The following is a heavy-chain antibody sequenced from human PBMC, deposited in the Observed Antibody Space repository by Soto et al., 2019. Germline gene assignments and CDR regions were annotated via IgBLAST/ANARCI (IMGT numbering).Heavy chain of an antibody. CDR2: INPNSGGT. D-gene: IGHD1-1*01. CDR1: GYTFTGYY. V-gene: IGHV1-2*04. Sequence: ASVKVSCKASGYTFTGYYMHWVRQAPGQGLEWMGWINPNSGGTNYAQKFQGWVTTTRDTSISTAYMELSRLRSDDTAVYYCARDQTGTTPGYYYYGMDVWGQGTTVTVSS. J-gene: IGHJ6*02. CDR3: ARDQTGTTPGYYYYGMDV.